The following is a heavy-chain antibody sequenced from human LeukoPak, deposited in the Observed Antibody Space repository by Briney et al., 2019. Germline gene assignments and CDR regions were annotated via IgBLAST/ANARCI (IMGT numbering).Heavy chain of an antibody. CDR2: ISYDGSNK. CDR1: GFTFSSYA. V-gene: IGHV3-30-3*01. Sequence: GRSLRLSCAASGFTFSSYAMHWVRQAPGKGLEWVAVISYDGSNKYYADSVKGRFTISRDNSKNTLYLQMNSLRAEDTAVYYCARGLCSSTSCYTTDFEYWGPGTLVTVSS. CDR3: ARGLCSSTSCYTTDFEY. D-gene: IGHD2-2*02. J-gene: IGHJ4*02.